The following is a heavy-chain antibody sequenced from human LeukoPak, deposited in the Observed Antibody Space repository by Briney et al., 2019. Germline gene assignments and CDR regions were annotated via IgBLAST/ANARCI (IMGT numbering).Heavy chain of an antibody. Sequence: SQTLSLTCTVSGGSINSGTYYWSWIRQHTGKGLEWIGYIYDSENTYYNPSLKSGVTMSLDTSKNQFSLKLSFVTAADTAVYYCARDGARGYGMDVWGQGTTVTVSS. CDR1: GGSINSGTYY. CDR3: ARDGARGYGMDV. CDR2: IYDSENT. V-gene: IGHV4-31*03. J-gene: IGHJ6*02.